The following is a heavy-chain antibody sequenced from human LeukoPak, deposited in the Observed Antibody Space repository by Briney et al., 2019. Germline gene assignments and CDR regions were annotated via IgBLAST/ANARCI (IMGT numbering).Heavy chain of an antibody. Sequence: GGSLRLSCSASGFTFSSYAMHWVRQAPGKGLEYVSAISSNGGSTYYADPVKGRFTISRDNSKNTLYLQMSSLRAEDTAVYYCVKGRAGVVVPAAIDAFDIWGQGTMVTVSS. J-gene: IGHJ3*02. CDR1: GFTFSSYA. CDR3: VKGRAGVVVPAAIDAFDI. CDR2: ISSNGGST. V-gene: IGHV3-64D*06. D-gene: IGHD2-2*01.